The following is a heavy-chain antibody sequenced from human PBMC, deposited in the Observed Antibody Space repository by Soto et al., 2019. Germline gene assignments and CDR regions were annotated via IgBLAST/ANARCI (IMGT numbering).Heavy chain of an antibody. V-gene: IGHV3-23*01. J-gene: IGHJ3*02. Sequence: LRLSCVASVFTFSSYAMSCVHQAPVKGLEWVSAISGSGGSTYYADSVKGRFTISRDNSKNTLYLQMNSLRAEDTAVYYCAKLDRGVVTPGDAFDICGQGTMVTVSS. D-gene: IGHD2-21*02. CDR3: AKLDRGVVTPGDAFDI. CDR2: ISGSGGST. CDR1: VFTFSSYA.